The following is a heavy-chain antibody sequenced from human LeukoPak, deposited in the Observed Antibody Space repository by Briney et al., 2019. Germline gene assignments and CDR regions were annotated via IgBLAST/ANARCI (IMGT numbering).Heavy chain of an antibody. CDR3: ARDFNKYYYEGEVS. J-gene: IGHJ4*02. D-gene: IGHD3-22*01. CDR1: GFTFSAYS. CDR2: ISSSSSAI. V-gene: IGHV3-48*04. Sequence: GGSLRLSCAVSGFTFSAYSMNWVRQAPGKGLEWVSYISSSSSAIYYADSVKGRFTISRDNAKNSLYLQMNSLRAEDTAVYYCARDFNKYYYEGEVSWGQGTLVTVSS.